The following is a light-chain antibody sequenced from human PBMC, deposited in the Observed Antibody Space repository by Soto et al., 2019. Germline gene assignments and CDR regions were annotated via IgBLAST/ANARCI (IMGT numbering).Light chain of an antibody. CDR2: DVS. CDR1: SSDVGAYNF. V-gene: IGLV2-11*01. Sequence: QSVLTQPRSVSGSPGQSVTISCTGTSSDVGAYNFVSWYQQHPGKAPKLMIYDVSKRPSGVPDRFSGSKSGNTASLTISGFQAEDEADYYCCSYAGSYTWVFGTGTKLTVL. J-gene: IGLJ1*01. CDR3: CSYAGSYTWV.